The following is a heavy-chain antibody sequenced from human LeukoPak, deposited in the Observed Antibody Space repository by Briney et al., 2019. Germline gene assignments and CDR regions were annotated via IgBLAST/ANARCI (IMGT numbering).Heavy chain of an antibody. CDR3: ARGVGHGTGRYFDWLQLTAEYFQH. D-gene: IGHD3-9*01. CDR2: INPSGGSR. J-gene: IGHJ1*01. V-gene: IGHV1-46*01. Sequence: ASVKVSCKASGYTFTSYYMHWVRQAPGQGLEWMGIINPSGGSRSYAQKFQGRVTMTRDTSTSTVYMELSSLRSEDTAVYYCARGVGHGTGRYFDWLQLTAEYFQHWGQGTLVTVSS. CDR1: GYTFTSYY.